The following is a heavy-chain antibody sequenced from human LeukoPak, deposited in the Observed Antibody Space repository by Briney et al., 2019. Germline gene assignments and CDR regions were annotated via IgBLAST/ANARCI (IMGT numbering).Heavy chain of an antibody. J-gene: IGHJ4*02. D-gene: IGHD3-10*01. CDR2: IYPGDSDT. CDR3: ARHAESGSGTYYNVDY. CDR1: GYSFTSHW. Sequence: GESLKISCKGSGYSFTSHWIGWVRQIPGKGLEWMGIIYPGDSDTRYRPSFQGQVTISADKSISTAYLQWSSLQASDTAMYYCARHAESGSGTYYNVDYWGQGTLVTVSS. V-gene: IGHV5-51*01.